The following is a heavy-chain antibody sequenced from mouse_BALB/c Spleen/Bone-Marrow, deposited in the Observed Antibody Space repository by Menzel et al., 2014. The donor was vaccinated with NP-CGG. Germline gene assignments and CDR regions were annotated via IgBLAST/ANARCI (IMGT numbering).Heavy chain of an antibody. CDR1: GYTFTSYW. Sequence: VQLEESGAELVRPGVSVKLSCKASGYTFTSYWMHWIRQRPEQGLERIGEINPTNGSTNYNEEFKTKATLTVDKSSSTAYMQLSSLTSEKSTVYYCTMGPWYFDVWGAGTTVNVSS. J-gene: IGHJ1*01. CDR3: TMGPWYFDV. D-gene: IGHD2-3*01. CDR2: INPTNGST. V-gene: IGHV1S81*02.